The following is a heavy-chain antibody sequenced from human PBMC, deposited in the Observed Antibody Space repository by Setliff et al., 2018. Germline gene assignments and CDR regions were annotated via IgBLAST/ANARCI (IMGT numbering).Heavy chain of an antibody. Sequence: PGGSLRLSCAASGFTFSSYWMSWVRQAPGKGLEWVSNIKQDGSEKHYVDSVKGRFTISRDNAKNSLYLQMDSLRADDTAVYYCARDRGVTATYWGQGTLVTVSS. CDR2: IKQDGSEK. V-gene: IGHV3-7*01. CDR1: GFTFSSYW. CDR3: ARDRGVTATY. J-gene: IGHJ4*02. D-gene: IGHD1-20*01.